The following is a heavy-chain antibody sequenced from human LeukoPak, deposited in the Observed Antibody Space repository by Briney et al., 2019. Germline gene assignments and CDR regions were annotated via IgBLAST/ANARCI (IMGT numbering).Heavy chain of an antibody. CDR2: ISGSGGST. D-gene: IGHD5-18*01. V-gene: IGHV3-23*01. CDR3: AKVDGYSYGLYYFDY. Sequence: GGSLRLSCAASGFTFSSYAMSWVRQAPGKGLEWVSAISGSGGSTYYADSVKGRFTISRDNSKSTLYLQMNSLRAEDTAVYYCAKVDGYSYGLYYFDYWGQGTLVPISS. CDR1: GFTFSSYA. J-gene: IGHJ4*02.